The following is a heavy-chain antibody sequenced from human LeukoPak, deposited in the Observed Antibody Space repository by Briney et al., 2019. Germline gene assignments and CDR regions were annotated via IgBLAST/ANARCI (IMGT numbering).Heavy chain of an antibody. CDR3: AKDKAYYDFWSGYYDY. CDR2: ISWNSGSI. J-gene: IGHJ4*02. D-gene: IGHD3-3*01. V-gene: IGHV3-9*01. Sequence: GGSLRLSCAASGFTFSSYAMHWVRQAPGKGLEWVSGISWNSGSIGYADSVKGRFTISRDNAKNSLYLQMNSLRAEDTALYYCAKDKAYYDFWSGYYDYWGQGTLVTVSS. CDR1: GFTFSSYA.